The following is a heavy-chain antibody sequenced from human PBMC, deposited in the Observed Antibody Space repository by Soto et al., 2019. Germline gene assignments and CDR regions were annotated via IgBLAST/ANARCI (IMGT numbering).Heavy chain of an antibody. CDR3: ARSMGDSSCCYYY. CDR2: IDHSGTT. V-gene: IGHV4-31*03. D-gene: IGHD3-22*01. CDR1: GGSITSGVYY. J-gene: IGHJ4*02. Sequence: PSETLYLTCTVPGGSITSGVYYWSWIRQDTGKGLEWIGYIDHSGTTDYNPSLRSRITISVDKSKNQFSLKMRSVTVADTAVYYCARSMGDSSCCYYYRGLGTLVTVSS.